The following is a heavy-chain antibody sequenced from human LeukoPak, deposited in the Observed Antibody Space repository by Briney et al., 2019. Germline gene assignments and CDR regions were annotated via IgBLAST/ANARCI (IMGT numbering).Heavy chain of an antibody. V-gene: IGHV4-34*01. D-gene: IGHD2-21*02. CDR2: INHSGST. CDR3: ARDVNCGGDCYSAGFDY. CDR1: GGSFSGYY. J-gene: IGHJ4*02. Sequence: PSETLSLTCAVYGGSFSGYYWSWIRQPPGKGLEWIGEINHSGSTNYNPSLKSRVTISVDTSKNQFSLKPSSVTAADTAVYYCARDVNCGGDCYSAGFDYWGQGTLVTVSS.